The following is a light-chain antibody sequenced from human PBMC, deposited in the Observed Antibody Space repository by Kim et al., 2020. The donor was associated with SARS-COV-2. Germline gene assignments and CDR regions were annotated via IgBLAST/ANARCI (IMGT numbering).Light chain of an antibody. J-gene: IGKJ1*01. Sequence: EIVMTQSPATLSVSPGERATLSCRASQSVSTNLVWYQQKPGQAPRLLMYDASARATGIPARFSGSGSGTEFTLTISSLQSEDFVVYYCQQYNNWPRTFGQGTKVEIK. CDR1: QSVSTN. CDR2: DAS. V-gene: IGKV3-15*01. CDR3: QQYNNWPRT.